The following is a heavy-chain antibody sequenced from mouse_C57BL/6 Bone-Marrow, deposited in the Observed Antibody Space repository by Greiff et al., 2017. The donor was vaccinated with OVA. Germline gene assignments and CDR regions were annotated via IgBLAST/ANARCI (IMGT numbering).Heavy chain of an antibody. V-gene: IGHV14-4*01. J-gene: IGHJ4*01. D-gene: IGHD2-5*01. Sequence: VQLQQSGAELVRPGASVKLSCTASGFNIKDDYMHWVKQRPEQGLEWIGWIDPENGDTEYASKFQGKATITADTSSNTAYLQLSSLTSEDTAVYYCTTDYSNENYYAMDYWGQGTSVTVSS. CDR3: TTDYSNENYYAMDY. CDR2: IDPENGDT. CDR1: GFNIKDDY.